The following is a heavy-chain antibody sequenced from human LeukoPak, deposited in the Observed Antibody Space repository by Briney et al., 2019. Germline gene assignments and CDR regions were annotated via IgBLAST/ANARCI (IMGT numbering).Heavy chain of an antibody. D-gene: IGHD2-2*01. J-gene: IGHJ3*02. CDR2: IYYSGST. Sequence: SETLSLTCTVSGASITSRSYFWSWIRQHPGKGLEWIGYIYYSGSTYYNPSLKSRVTISVDTSKNQFSLKLSSVTAADTAVYYCARKFQLLYAFDIWGQGTMVTVSS. CDR3: ARKFQLLYAFDI. V-gene: IGHV4-31*03. CDR1: GASITSRSYF.